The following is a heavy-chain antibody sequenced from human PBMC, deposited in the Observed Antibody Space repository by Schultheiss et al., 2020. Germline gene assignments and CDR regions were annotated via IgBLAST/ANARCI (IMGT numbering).Heavy chain of an antibody. J-gene: IGHJ4*02. CDR3: ARDRRRGDYFDY. V-gene: IGHV4-38-2*02. Sequence: SETLSLTCAVSGYSISSGYYWGWIRQPPGKGLEWIGFIYYSGSTYYNPSLKSRVTISVDTSKNQFSLKLSSVTAADTAVYYCARDRRRGDYFDYWGQGTLVTVSS. D-gene: IGHD3-10*01. CDR2: IYYSGST. CDR1: GYSISSGYY.